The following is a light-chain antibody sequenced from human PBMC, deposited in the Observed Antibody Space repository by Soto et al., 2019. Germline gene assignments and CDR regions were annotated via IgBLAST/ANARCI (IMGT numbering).Light chain of an antibody. CDR1: KTVIHTY. V-gene: IGKV3-20*01. Sequence: LADSGGTRSLTPGERATLCCRASKTVIHTYLAWHQQKPGQTPRLLIFGASSRATGIPDRFSGSGSGTDFTLSISRLEPEDFAVYYCQLYGNSPPMYTFGQGTKVDIK. CDR3: QLYGNSPPMYT. CDR2: GAS. J-gene: IGKJ2*01.